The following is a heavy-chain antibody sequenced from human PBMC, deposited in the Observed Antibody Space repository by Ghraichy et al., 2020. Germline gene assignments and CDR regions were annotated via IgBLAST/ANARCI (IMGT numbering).Heavy chain of an antibody. Sequence: SQTLSLTCAVHGGSFSGYYWSWIRQPPGKGLEWIGEINHSGSTNYNPSLKSRVTISVDTSKNQFSLKLSSVTAADTAVYYCARPQRYYYDSTGRWFDPWGQGTLVTVSS. CDR2: INHSGST. V-gene: IGHV4-34*01. CDR3: ARPQRYYYDSTGRWFDP. D-gene: IGHD3-22*01. CDR1: GGSFSGYY. J-gene: IGHJ5*02.